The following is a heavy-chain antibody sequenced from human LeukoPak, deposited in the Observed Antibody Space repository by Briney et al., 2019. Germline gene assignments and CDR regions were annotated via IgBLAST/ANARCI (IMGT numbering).Heavy chain of an antibody. CDR3: ARQETGDLSYYYYYMDV. V-gene: IGHV4-38-2*01. CDR1: GYSISSGYY. J-gene: IGHJ6*03. CDR2: TYHSGST. Sequence: SETLSLTCAVSGYSISSGYYWGWIRQPPGKGLEWIGSTYHSGSTYYNPSLKSRVTISVDTSKNQFSLKLSSVTAADTAVYYCARQETGDLSYYYYYMDVWGKGTTVTVSS. D-gene: IGHD7-27*01.